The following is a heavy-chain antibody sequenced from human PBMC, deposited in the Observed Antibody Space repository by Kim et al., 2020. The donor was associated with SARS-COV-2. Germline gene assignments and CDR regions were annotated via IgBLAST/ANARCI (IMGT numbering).Heavy chain of an antibody. J-gene: IGHJ4*02. CDR2: INPNSGAT. CDR3: ARGLTTSLDY. CDR1: GYTFTGYY. Sequence: ASVKVSCKASGYTFTGYYIHWVRQAPGQGLQWVERINPNSGATNYAQNFQARVTMTRDTSITTAYMELSSLKSDDTAVYSCARGLTTSLDYWGQGTLVTVSS. V-gene: IGHV1-2*06. D-gene: IGHD4-4*01.